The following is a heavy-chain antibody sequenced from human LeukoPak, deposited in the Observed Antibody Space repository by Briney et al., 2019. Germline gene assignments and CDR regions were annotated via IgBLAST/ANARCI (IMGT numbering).Heavy chain of an antibody. Sequence: SETLSLTCTVSGGSISSYSWSWNRQPAGKGLEWIGRIYTSGSTNYNPSLKSRVTMSVDTSKNQFSLKLSSVTAADTAVYYCAREADRYDFWSGYYSWFDYWGQGTLVTVSS. CDR1: GGSISSYS. CDR2: IYTSGST. D-gene: IGHD3-3*01. V-gene: IGHV4-4*07. J-gene: IGHJ4*02. CDR3: AREADRYDFWSGYYSWFDY.